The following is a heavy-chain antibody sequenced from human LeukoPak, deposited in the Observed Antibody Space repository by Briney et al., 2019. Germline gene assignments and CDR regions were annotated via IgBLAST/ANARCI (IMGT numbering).Heavy chain of an antibody. CDR3: AKDPLGYYYGMDV. Sequence: GGSLRLSCAASGFTFSSYAMSWVRQAPGKGLEWVSAISGSGGSAYYADSVKGRFTISRDNSKNTLYLQMNSLRAEDTAVYYCAKDPLGYYYGMDVWGQGTTVTVSS. V-gene: IGHV3-23*01. CDR2: ISGSGGSA. CDR1: GFTFSSYA. J-gene: IGHJ6*02.